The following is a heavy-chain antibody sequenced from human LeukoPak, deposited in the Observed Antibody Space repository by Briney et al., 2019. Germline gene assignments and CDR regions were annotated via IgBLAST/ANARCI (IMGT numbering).Heavy chain of an antibody. J-gene: IGHJ4*02. CDR3: AKDDGDYAMGYYFDY. V-gene: IGHV3-23*01. D-gene: IGHD4-17*01. Sequence: PGGSLRLSCTASGFTFSSYAMSRVRQAPGKGLEWVSAISVTITKTYYADSVKGRFTISRDNSKNTLYLQMNSLRAEDTAVYYCAKDDGDYAMGYYFDYWGQGTLVTVSS. CDR1: GFTFSSYA. CDR2: ISVTITKT.